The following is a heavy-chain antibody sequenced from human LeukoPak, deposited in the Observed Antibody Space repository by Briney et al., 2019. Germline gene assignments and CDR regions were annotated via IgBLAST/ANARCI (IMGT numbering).Heavy chain of an antibody. D-gene: IGHD1-26*01. V-gene: IGHV3-23*01. Sequence: PGGSLRLPCAASGFTFSNYAMNWVRQAPGQGLEWVSSISESGDTTHYADSVKGRFTISRDNAQNTLYLQMNTLRAEDTALYYCAKQWVDCWGQGTLVTVSS. J-gene: IGHJ4*02. CDR1: GFTFSNYA. CDR3: AKQWVDC. CDR2: ISESGDTT.